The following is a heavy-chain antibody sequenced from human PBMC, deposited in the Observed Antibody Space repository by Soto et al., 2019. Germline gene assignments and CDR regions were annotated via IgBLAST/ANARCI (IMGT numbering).Heavy chain of an antibody. CDR1: GFTFSSYS. J-gene: IGHJ4*02. CDR2: ISSSSSTI. D-gene: IGHD1-26*01. V-gene: IGHV3-48*02. Sequence: EVQLVESGGGLVQPGGSLRLSCAASGFTFSSYSMNWVRQAPGKGLEWVSYISSSSSTIYYADSVKGRFTISRDNAKNALYLQMNSLRDEDTAVYYWGRDSRELPLFDYWGQGTLVTVSS. CDR3: GRDSRELPLFDY.